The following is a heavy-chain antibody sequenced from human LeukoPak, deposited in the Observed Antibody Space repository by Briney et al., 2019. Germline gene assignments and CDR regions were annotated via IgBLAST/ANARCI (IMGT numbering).Heavy chain of an antibody. Sequence: GGSLRLSCAASGFTFSSYGIQWVRQAPGKGLEWVAVIWYDGSEKYYADSVKGRFTISRDNSKNTVYLQMNSLRVEDTAVYYCARQSSYSEIYTWGQGTLVTVSS. D-gene: IGHD1-26*01. CDR1: GFTFSSYG. CDR3: ARQSSYSEIYT. CDR2: IWYDGSEK. J-gene: IGHJ4*02. V-gene: IGHV3-33*01.